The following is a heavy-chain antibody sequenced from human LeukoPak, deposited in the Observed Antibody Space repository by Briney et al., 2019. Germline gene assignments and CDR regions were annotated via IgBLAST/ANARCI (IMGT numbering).Heavy chain of an antibody. CDR2: ISSYNGNT. CDR1: GYTFTSYG. J-gene: IGHJ4*02. D-gene: IGHD3-22*01. Sequence: AAVKVSCKATGYTFTSYGINWVRQAPGQGLEWMGWISSYNGNTNYAQKLQGRVTMTTDSSTSTAYMELRSLRSDDTAVYYCARSTRYYYDSSGYLVFDYWGQGTLVTVSS. CDR3: ARSTRYYYDSSGYLVFDY. V-gene: IGHV1-18*01.